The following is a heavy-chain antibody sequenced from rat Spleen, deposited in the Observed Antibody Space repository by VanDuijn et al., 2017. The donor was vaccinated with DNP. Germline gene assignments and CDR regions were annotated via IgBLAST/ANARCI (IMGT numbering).Heavy chain of an antibody. CDR1: GFTFNNYW. V-gene: IGHV5-31*01. CDR2: ITNTGGST. Sequence: EVQLVESGGGLVQPGRSLKLSCVASGFTFNNYWMTWIRQAPGKGLEWVASITNTGGSTYYPDSVKGRFHISRDNAKRTLYLQMNSLRSEDTATYYCTRGAIAAPWYFDFWGPGTMVTVSS. J-gene: IGHJ1*01. D-gene: IGHD1-2*01. CDR3: TRGAIAAPWYFDF.